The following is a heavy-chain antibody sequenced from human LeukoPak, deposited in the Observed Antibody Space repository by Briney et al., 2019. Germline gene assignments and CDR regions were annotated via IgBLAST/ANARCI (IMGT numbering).Heavy chain of an antibody. J-gene: IGHJ6*02. CDR2: ISYDGSNK. CDR3: AKFRSRWSNYYYYYGMDV. Sequence: GGSLRLSCAASGFTFSSYGMHWVRQAPGKGLEWVAVISYDGSNKYYADSVKGRFTISRDNSKNTLYLQMNSLRAEDTAVYYCAKFRSRWSNYYYYYGMDVWGQGTTVTVSS. V-gene: IGHV3-30*18. CDR1: GFTFSSYG. D-gene: IGHD6-13*01.